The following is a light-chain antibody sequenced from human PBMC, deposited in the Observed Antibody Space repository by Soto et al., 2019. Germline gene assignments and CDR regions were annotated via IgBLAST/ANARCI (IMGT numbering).Light chain of an antibody. Sequence: DIVLTQSPDTLSVSQGERATLSCRASQGIGVSLAWYQHKPGQAPRLVIYRASNRAAGIPARFSGSGSGTDFTLTINSLEPEDIAIYFCHQRGSWTYTFGQGTNLEIK. CDR1: QGIGVS. J-gene: IGKJ2*01. CDR3: HQRGSWTYT. V-gene: IGKV3D-11*01. CDR2: RAS.